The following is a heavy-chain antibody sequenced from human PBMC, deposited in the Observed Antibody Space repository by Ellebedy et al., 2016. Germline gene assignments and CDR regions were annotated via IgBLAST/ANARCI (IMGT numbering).Heavy chain of an antibody. J-gene: IGHJ4*02. CDR1: GGSFSGYY. V-gene: IGHV4-34*01. D-gene: IGHD1-20*01. CDR2: INHSGST. CDR3: ARGLYNWNDWPVDY. Sequence: SETLSLTCAVYGGSFSGYYWSWIRQPPGKGLEWIGEINHSGSTNYNPSLKSRVTISGDTTKNQFSLKLSSVTAADTAVYYCARGLYNWNDWPVDYWGQGTLVTVSS.